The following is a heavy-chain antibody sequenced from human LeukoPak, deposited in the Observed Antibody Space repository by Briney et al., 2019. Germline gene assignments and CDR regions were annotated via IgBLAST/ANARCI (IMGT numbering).Heavy chain of an antibody. Sequence: ASVKVSCKASGYSFTSYDINWVRQATGQGLEWMGYMNPNSYKTGYAQKFQGRVTMTRNTSIRTAYMELSSLRSEDTAVYYGTRGNNGNDYWGQGTLVTVSS. CDR1: GYSFTSYD. CDR3: TRGNNGNDY. CDR2: MNPNSYKT. J-gene: IGHJ4*02. V-gene: IGHV1-8*01. D-gene: IGHD1/OR15-1a*01.